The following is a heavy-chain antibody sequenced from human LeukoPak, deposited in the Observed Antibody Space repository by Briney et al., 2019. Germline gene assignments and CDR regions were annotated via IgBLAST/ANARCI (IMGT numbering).Heavy chain of an antibody. D-gene: IGHD2-2*01. CDR3: ARLARYHLLEASDI. CDR1: GYTFNAFG. J-gene: IGHJ3*02. V-gene: IGHV1-18*01. CDR2: ISAFDGGT. Sequence: ASVQVSCNASGYTFNAFGISWVRQPPGQGLEGMGWISAFDGGTMYAQSLQGRLSMTTETSTTTAYMELRSLTSDDTAAYYCARLARYHLLEASDIWGQGTMVTVSS.